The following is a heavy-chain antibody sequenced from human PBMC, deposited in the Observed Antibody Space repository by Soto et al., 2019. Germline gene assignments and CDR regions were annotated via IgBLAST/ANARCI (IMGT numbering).Heavy chain of an antibody. J-gene: IGHJ6*02. CDR1: RGSFSGHY. V-gene: IGHV4-34*01. CDR3: ARQRYSGYDSHYYYGMDV. CDR2: INHSGST. D-gene: IGHD5-12*01. Sequence: TERLCVSGAVDRGSFSGHYRSWIRQPTGKGLEWIGEINHSGSTNYNPSLKSRVTISVDTSKNQFSLKLSSVTAADTAVYYCARQRYSGYDSHYYYGMDVWGQGTTVTVSS.